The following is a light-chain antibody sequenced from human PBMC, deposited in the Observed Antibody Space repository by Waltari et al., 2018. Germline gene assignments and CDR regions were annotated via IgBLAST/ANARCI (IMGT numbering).Light chain of an antibody. CDR2: EDT. V-gene: IGLV3-10*01. J-gene: IGLJ1*01. CDR1: ELPRKY. CDR3: YSSDSTGLRV. Sequence: SYELTQPPSVSVSPRQTARITCSGHELPRKYAYWFRQKSGQAPRLVIFEDTKRPSGIPERFSGSSSGTVATLTITGAQVDDEADYYCYSSDSTGLRVFGGGTTVVVL.